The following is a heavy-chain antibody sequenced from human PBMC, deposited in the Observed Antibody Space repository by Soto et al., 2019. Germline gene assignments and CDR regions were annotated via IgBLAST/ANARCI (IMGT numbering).Heavy chain of an antibody. J-gene: IGHJ4*02. CDR2: IKQDGSEK. CDR1: GFTFNSYW. D-gene: IGHD6-19*01. V-gene: IGHV3-7*01. Sequence: PGGSLELSFAASGFTFNSYWMSWVRQAPGKGLEWVANIKQDGSEKYYVDSVKGRFTISRDNAKNSLYLQMNSLGAEDTAVYYCASSVPVAGYYWGQGNLVTVSS. CDR3: ASSVPVAGYY.